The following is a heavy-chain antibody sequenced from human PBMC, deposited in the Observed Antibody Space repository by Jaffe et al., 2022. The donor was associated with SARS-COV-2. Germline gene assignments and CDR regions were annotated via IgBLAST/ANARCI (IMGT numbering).Heavy chain of an antibody. J-gene: IGHJ4*02. V-gene: IGHV1-3*01. CDR3: ARVSIGRGSGSYYFVY. Sequence: QVQLVQSGAEVKKPGASVKVSCKASGYTFTSYAMHWVRQAPGQRLEWMGWINAGNGNTKYSQKFQGRVTITRDTSASTAYMELSSLRSEDTAVYYCARVSIGRGSGSYYFVYWGQGTLVTVSS. CDR2: INAGNGNT. D-gene: IGHD3-10*01. CDR1: GYTFTSYA.